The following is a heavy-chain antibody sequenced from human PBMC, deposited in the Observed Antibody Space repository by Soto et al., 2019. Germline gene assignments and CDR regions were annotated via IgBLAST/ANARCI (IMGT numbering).Heavy chain of an antibody. CDR2: IIPILSMT. J-gene: IGHJ4*02. CDR3: ATNYYYDSSGYYKKVRFVDH. D-gene: IGHD3-22*01. V-gene: IGHV1-69*02. Sequence: QVQLVQSGAEVKKPGSSVKVSCKASRDTFTNFTISWVRQAPGQGLEWMGKIIPILSMTDYAQKFQGRVTITADRSTGTAYMELSSLRSEDTAVYYCATNYYYDSSGYYKKVRFVDHWGQGTLVTVSS. CDR1: RDTFTNFT.